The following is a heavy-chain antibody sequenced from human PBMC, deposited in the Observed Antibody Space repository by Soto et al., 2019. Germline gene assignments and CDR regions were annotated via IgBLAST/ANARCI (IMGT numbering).Heavy chain of an antibody. Sequence: EVQLVESGGGLVQPGGSLRLSCAASGFTFSSYWMHWVRQAPGKGLVWVSRFNSDGSSTSYADSVKGRFTLSRDNAKNTLYLQMNSLRAEDTAVYYCARGDAVSGIDYWGQGTLVTVSS. CDR3: ARGDAVSGIDY. CDR1: GFTFSSYW. V-gene: IGHV3-74*01. CDR2: FNSDGSST. D-gene: IGHD6-19*01. J-gene: IGHJ4*02.